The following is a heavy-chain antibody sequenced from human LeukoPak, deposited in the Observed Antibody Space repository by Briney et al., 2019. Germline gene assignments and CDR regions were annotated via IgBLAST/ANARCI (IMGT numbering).Heavy chain of an antibody. V-gene: IGHV4-38-2*02. CDR2: IYHSGST. J-gene: IGHJ4*02. D-gene: IGHD3-16*02. CDR3: AREVMITFGGVIVADYLDY. CDR1: GYSINSGYY. Sequence: PSETLSLTCTVSGYSINSGYYWGWVRQPPGKGLEWIGYIYHSGSTDYNPSLKSPVTISGDTSKNQFSLKLTSVTAADTAVYYCAREVMITFGGVIVADYLDYWGQGTLVTVSS.